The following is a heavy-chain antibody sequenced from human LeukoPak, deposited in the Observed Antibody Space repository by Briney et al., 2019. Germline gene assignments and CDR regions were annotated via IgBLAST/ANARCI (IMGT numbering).Heavy chain of an antibody. Sequence: PGGSLRLSCAASGFTLSRHAMHWVRQAPGKGPEWVAVISYDGSIKYYADSEKRGFTISRDNSKNTVYLRMTGLRGEDTAVYYCARIGVQDGWEVPFDYWGQGTLVTVSS. J-gene: IGHJ4*02. V-gene: IGHV3-30*04. D-gene: IGHD5-24*01. CDR1: GFTLSRHA. CDR2: ISYDGSIK. CDR3: ARIGVQDGWEVPFDY.